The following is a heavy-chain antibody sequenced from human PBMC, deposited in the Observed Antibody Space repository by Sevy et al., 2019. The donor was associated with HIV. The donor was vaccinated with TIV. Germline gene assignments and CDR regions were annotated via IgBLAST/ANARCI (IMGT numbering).Heavy chain of an antibody. Sequence: SETLSLTCTVSGGSISSYYWSWSRQPPGKGLEWIGYIYYSGSTNYNPSLKSRVTISVDTSKNQFSLKLSSVTAADTAVYYCAREGGGAFDIWGQGTMVTVSS. J-gene: IGHJ3*02. D-gene: IGHD3-10*01. CDR1: GGSISSYY. CDR3: AREGGGAFDI. V-gene: IGHV4-59*13. CDR2: IYYSGST.